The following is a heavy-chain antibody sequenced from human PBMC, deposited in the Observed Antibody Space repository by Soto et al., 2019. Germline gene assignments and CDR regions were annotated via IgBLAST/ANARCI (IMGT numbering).Heavy chain of an antibody. V-gene: IGHV3-30*18. D-gene: IGHD6-19*01. CDR1: GFTFSSYG. CDR2: ISYDGSNK. Sequence: GGSLRLSCAASGFTFSSYGMHWVRQAPGKGLEWVAVISYDGSNKYYADSVKGRFTISRDNSKNTLYLQMNSLRAEDTAVYYCAKEARVADYYFDYWGQGTLVTVSS. CDR3: AKEARVADYYFDY. J-gene: IGHJ4*02.